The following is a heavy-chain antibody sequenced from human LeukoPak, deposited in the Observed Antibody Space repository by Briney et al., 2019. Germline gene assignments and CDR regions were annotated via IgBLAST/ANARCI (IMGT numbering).Heavy chain of an antibody. CDR3: ARGPRITIFGVVIDPAGDY. Sequence: ASVKVSCKASGYTFTSYDINWVRQATGQGLEWMGWMNPNSGNTGYAQKFQGRVTMTRNTSISTAYMELSSLRPEDTAVYYCARGPRITIFGVVIDPAGDYWGQGTLVTVSS. CDR2: MNPNSGNT. CDR1: GYTFTSYD. V-gene: IGHV1-8*01. J-gene: IGHJ4*02. D-gene: IGHD3-3*01.